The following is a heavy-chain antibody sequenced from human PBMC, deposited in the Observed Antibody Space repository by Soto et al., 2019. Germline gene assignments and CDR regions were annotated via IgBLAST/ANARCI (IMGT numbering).Heavy chain of an antibody. CDR1: GGPFSSYA. CDR3: ARAMVRGVIKGAYYYGIDV. Sequence: SVKGSCKESGGPFSSYAISWARQSPGQVLDWMGGIIPIFGTANYAQKFQGRVTITADESTSTAYVELSSLRSEDTAVYYCARAMVRGVIKGAYYYGIDVWGQGNTVNGSS. D-gene: IGHD3-10*01. CDR2: IIPIFGTA. V-gene: IGHV1-69*13. J-gene: IGHJ6*02.